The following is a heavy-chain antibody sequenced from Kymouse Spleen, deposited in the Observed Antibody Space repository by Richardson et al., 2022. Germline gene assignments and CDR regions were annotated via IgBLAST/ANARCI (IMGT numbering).Heavy chain of an antibody. J-gene: IGHJ5*02. CDR1: GGSISSSSYY. CDR3: ARGEWELEGNWFDP. CDR2: IYYSGST. Sequence: QLQLQESGPGLVKPSETLSLTCTVSGGSISSSSYYWGWIRQPPGKGLEWIGSIYYSGSTYYNPSLKSRVTISVDTSKNQFSLKLSSVTAADTAVYYCARGEWELEGNWFDPWGQGTLVTVSS. V-gene: IGHV4-39*01. D-gene: IGHD1-26*01.